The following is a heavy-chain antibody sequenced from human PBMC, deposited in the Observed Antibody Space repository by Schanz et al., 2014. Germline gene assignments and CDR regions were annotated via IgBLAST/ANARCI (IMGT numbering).Heavy chain of an antibody. V-gene: IGHV3-30*03. Sequence: VQLVESGGGLVQPGGSLRLSCAASGFTFSDYYMSWIRQAPGKGLEWVAVISFDGNNKHYADSVKGRFTISRDNAKNSLYLQMTGLRAEDTAVYYCAAHETLSTTACYPSWGQGTLVAVSS. CDR2: ISFDGNNK. D-gene: IGHD2-2*01. CDR3: AAHETLSTTACYPS. J-gene: IGHJ4*02. CDR1: GFTFSDYY.